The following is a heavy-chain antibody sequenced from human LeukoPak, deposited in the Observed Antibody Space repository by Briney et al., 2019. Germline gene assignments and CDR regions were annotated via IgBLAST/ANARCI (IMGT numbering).Heavy chain of an antibody. CDR1: GFTFSTYN. V-gene: IGHV3-48*01. J-gene: IGHJ6*03. CDR2: ISSSSSTM. Sequence: GGSLRLSCVASGFTFSTYNMNWVRQAPGKGLEWVSYISSSSSTMYYADSVKGRFTISRDNAKSSLYLQMNSLRAEDTAVYYCARSGGVVVPAEGPQGRYYYSYYMDVWGKGTTVTVSS. CDR3: ARSGGVVVPAEGPQGRYYYSYYMDV. D-gene: IGHD2-2*01.